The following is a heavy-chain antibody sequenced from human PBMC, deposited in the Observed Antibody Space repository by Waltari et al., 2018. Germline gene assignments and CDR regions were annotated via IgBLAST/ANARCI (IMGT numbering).Heavy chain of an antibody. V-gene: IGHV4-4*07. J-gene: IGHJ6*02. CDR2: IYTSGST. Sequence: IGRIYTSGSTNYNPSLKSRVTMSVDTSKNQFSLKLSSVTAADTAVYYCARGRYDFWSGYYYYYYYGMDVWGQGTTVTVSS. CDR3: ARGRYDFWSGYYYYYYYGMDV. D-gene: IGHD3-3*01.